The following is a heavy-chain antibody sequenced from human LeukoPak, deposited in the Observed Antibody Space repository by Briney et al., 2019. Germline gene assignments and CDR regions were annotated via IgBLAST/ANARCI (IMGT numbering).Heavy chain of an antibody. D-gene: IGHD6-25*01. CDR2: IWYDGSNK. CDR1: GFTFSNYG. CDR3: AKDRLRLPF. J-gene: IGHJ4*02. V-gene: IGHV3-33*06. Sequence: PGGSLRLSCAASGFTFSNYGMHWVRQAPGKGLEWVAVIWYDGSNKYYTDSVKGRFTISRDNSKNTLYLQMNSLRAEDTAVYYCAKDRLRLPFWGQGTLVIVPS.